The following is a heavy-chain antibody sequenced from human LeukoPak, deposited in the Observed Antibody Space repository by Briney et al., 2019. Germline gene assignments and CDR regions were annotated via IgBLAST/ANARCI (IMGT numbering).Heavy chain of an antibody. CDR1: GYTLTNG. J-gene: IGHJ4*02. CDR2: INAGNGDT. D-gene: IGHD3-10*01. Sequence: ASVKVSCKASGYTLTNGMYWVRQAPGQRLEWLGWINAGNGDTKYSQKYQGRITITRDISASTAYMELSSLRSEDTAVYYCTMDHYYGSGSYRNFDYWGQGTLVIVSS. CDR3: TMDHYYGSGSYRNFDY. V-gene: IGHV1-3*01.